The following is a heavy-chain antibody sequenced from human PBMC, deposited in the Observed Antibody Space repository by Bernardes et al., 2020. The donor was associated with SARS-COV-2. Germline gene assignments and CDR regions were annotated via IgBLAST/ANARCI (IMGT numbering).Heavy chain of an antibody. J-gene: IGHJ3*02. V-gene: IGHV5-51*01. CDR2: IYPGDSDA. CDR3: ARPRARWSDAFDI. D-gene: IGHD2-8*01. CDR1: GYSFPFYW. Sequence: GESLKISCKGSGYSFPFYWIAWVRQMPGKGLEWMGIIYPGDSDARYSPSFQGQVTLSADKSISTAYLQWSSLKASDTAMYYCARPRARWSDAFDIWGQGTMVTVSS.